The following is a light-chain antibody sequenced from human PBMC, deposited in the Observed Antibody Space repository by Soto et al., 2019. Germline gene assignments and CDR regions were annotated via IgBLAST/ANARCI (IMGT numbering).Light chain of an antibody. V-gene: IGKV3-11*01. CDR3: QQRSDWPPLT. Sequence: EIVLTQSPATLSFSPGERATLSCRASQSVGSYLAWYHQKPGQAPRLLIYYASSRATGIPARFSGSGSGTDFTLTISSLEPEDFSVYFCQQRSDWPPLTFGQGTRLEIK. J-gene: IGKJ5*01. CDR2: YAS. CDR1: QSVGSY.